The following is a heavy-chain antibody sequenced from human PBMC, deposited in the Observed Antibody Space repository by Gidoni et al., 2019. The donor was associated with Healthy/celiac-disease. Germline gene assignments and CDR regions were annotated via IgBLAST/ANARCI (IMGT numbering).Heavy chain of an antibody. V-gene: IGHV4-39*01. Sequence: QLQLQESGPGLVKPSETLSLTCTVAGGSISRSSYYWGWIRPPPGKGLEWIRSIYYSGSTYYNPSLKSRVTISVDTSKNQFSLKLSSVTAADTAVYDCARLSDSGYDSYYYYYYGMDVWGQGTTVTVSS. CDR3: ARLSDSGYDSYYYYYYGMDV. CDR2: IYYSGST. D-gene: IGHD5-12*01. J-gene: IGHJ6*02. CDR1: GGSISRSSYY.